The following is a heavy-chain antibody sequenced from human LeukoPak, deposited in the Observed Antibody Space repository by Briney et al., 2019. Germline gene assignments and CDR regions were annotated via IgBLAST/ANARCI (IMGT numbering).Heavy chain of an antibody. CDR2: INPNSGGT. D-gene: IGHD3-9*01. V-gene: IGHV1-2*02. CDR3: ARTHYDILTGYFIVDAFDI. CDR1: GYTFTGYY. J-gene: IGHJ3*02. Sequence: ASVKVSCKASGYTFTGYYMHWVRQAPGQGLEWMGWINPNSGGTNYAQKFQGRVTMTRDTSISTAYMELSRLRSEDTAVYYCARTHYDILTGYFIVDAFDIWGQGTMVTVSS.